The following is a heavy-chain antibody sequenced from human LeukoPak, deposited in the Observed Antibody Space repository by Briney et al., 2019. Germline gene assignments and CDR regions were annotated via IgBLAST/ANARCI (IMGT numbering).Heavy chain of an antibody. D-gene: IGHD4-11*01. J-gene: IGHJ2*01. CDR1: GFTFSSYA. CDR2: ISGSGGST. Sequence: PGGSLRLSCAASGFTFSSYAMSWVRQAPGKGLEWVSAISGSGGSTYYADSVKGRFAISRDNSKNTLYLQMNSPRPEDTAVYYCARVSRTYSRFWYFDLWGRGTLVTVSS. V-gene: IGHV3-23*01. CDR3: ARVSRTYSRFWYFDL.